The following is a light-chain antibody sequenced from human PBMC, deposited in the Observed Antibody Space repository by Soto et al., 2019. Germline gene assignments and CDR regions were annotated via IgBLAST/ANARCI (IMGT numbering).Light chain of an antibody. V-gene: IGKV3D-7*01. Sequence: EIVMTQSPATLSVSPGERATLSCRASQSISSSYLSWYQEKPGQAPRLLIYGASIRATGIPARFSGSGSGTAFTLTISSLQPEDFAVYYCQQDYVLPWTFGQGTKVDIK. CDR1: QSISSSY. CDR2: GAS. CDR3: QQDYVLPWT. J-gene: IGKJ1*01.